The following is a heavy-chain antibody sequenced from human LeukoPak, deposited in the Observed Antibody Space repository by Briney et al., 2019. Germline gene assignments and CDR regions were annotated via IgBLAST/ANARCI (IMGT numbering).Heavy chain of an antibody. Sequence: PSETLSLTRTVSGGSISSYYWSWIRQPPGKGREWIGYIYTSGSTNYNPVLKSRVTISVDTSKNQFSLKLSSVTAADTAVYYGARHEGQWLLDYWGQGTLVTVSS. V-gene: IGHV4-4*09. CDR3: ARHEGQWLLDY. J-gene: IGHJ4*02. CDR1: GGSISSYY. CDR2: IYTSGST. D-gene: IGHD5-12*01.